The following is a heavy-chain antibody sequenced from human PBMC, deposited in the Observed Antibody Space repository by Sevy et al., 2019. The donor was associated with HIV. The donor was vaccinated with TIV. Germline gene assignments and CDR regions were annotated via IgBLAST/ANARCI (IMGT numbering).Heavy chain of an antibody. Sequence: GGSLRLSCAASRFDFGDYSMNWVRQAPGKGLEWVSYISSRSDRIYYADSVKGRFTISRDNAKNSLFLQMNSLRVEDTAVYYCTSVAIVTPSWGHGTLVTVSS. D-gene: IGHD1-26*01. CDR2: ISSRSDRI. CDR3: TSVAIVTPS. V-gene: IGHV3-48*01. J-gene: IGHJ5*01. CDR1: RFDFGDYS.